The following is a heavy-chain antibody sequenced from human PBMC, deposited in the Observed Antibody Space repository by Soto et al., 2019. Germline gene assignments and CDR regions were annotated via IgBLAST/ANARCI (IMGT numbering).Heavy chain of an antibody. CDR2: ISSTSSHI. CDR3: ARDPAADGYYGMDV. V-gene: IGHV3-21*01. D-gene: IGHD6-13*01. CDR1: EFSFSTYN. J-gene: IGHJ6*02. Sequence: EVQLVESGGGLVKPGGPLRLSCVASEFSFSTYNMNWVRQAPGKGLEWVSFISSTSSHIHYADSVKGRFTISRDNAKNSLYLQMNSLRAEDTAVYYCARDPAADGYYGMDVWGQGTTVTVSS.